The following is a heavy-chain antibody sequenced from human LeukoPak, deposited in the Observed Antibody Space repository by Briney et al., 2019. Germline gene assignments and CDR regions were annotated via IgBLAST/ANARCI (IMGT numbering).Heavy chain of an antibody. Sequence: ASVKVSCKTSGYTFTDYYIHWVRQAPGQGLEWMGWINPNSGDTNYAQKFQGRVTMTRDTSITTAYMELSRLTSDDTAIYYCARDRMGDCATTSCYLAYWGQGTLVTVSS. CDR2: INPNSGDT. J-gene: IGHJ4*02. CDR1: GYTFTDYY. D-gene: IGHD2-2*01. CDR3: ARDRMGDCATTSCYLAY. V-gene: IGHV1-2*02.